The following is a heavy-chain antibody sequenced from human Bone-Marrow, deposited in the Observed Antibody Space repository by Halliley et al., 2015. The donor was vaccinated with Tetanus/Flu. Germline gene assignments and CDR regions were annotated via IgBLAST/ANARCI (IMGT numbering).Heavy chain of an antibody. CDR3: ARGNYHASGWFAS. J-gene: IGHJ5*01. CDR1: GGSIGSHF. V-gene: IGHV4-59*08. D-gene: IGHD3-10*01. CDR2: YYYGGST. Sequence: TLSLTCSLSGGSIGSHFWCWIRQPPGRGLEWIGCYYYGGSTYYNPSLKSPVAISTDTSKNQFSLSLSSVSATDTAVYYCARGNYHASGWFASGGRGTLVTVSS.